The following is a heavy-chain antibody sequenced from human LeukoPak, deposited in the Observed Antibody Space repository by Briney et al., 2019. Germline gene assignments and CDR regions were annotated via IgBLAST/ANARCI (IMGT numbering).Heavy chain of an antibody. CDR3: TSSITLVRGVVD. J-gene: IGHJ4*02. Sequence: GGSLRLSCPASGFTFGDYAMSWVRQAPGKGLEWVGFIRSKAYGGTTEYAASVKGRFTISRDDSKSIAYLQMNSLKTEDTAVYYCTSSITLVRGVVDWGQGTLVTISS. D-gene: IGHD3-10*01. CDR2: IRSKAYGGTT. CDR1: GFTFGDYA. V-gene: IGHV3-49*04.